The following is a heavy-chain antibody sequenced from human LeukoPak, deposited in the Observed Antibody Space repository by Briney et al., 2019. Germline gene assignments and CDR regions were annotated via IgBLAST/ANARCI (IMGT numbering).Heavy chain of an antibody. Sequence: GGSLRLSCAASGFTFSSYSMNWVRQAPGKGLELVANIKQDGSEKYYVDSVKGRFTISRDNAKNSLYLQMNSLRAEDTAVYYCARSSGSGYWGQGTLVTVSS. CDR3: ARSSGSGY. D-gene: IGHD3-10*01. J-gene: IGHJ4*02. V-gene: IGHV3-7*01. CDR2: IKQDGSEK. CDR1: GFTFSSYS.